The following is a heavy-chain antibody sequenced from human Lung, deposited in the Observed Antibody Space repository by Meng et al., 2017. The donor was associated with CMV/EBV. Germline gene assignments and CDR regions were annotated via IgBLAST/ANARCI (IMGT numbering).Heavy chain of an antibody. CDR1: GYTLSELS. CDR2: FDPEDGEA. Sequence: ASXXVSXKVSGYTLSELSMHWVRQAPGKGLEWMGGFDPEDGEAIYAQKFQGRVNMTEDTSTDTAYMELSSLRSDDTAVYYCAKVPRFYSYDVLDILRQGTTVTVSS. J-gene: IGHJ6*02. D-gene: IGHD3-10*01. CDR3: AKVPRFYSYDVLDI. V-gene: IGHV1-24*01.